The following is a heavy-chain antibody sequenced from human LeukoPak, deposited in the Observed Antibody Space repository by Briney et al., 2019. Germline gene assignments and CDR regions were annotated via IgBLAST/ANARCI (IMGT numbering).Heavy chain of an antibody. CDR2: IYSSGNT. Sequence: KPSETLSLTCTVSGGSISNFYWSWIRQPAGKGLEWIGRIYSSGNTNYNPSLKSRVTMSVDTSKNQFSLKVNSVTAADTALYYCATTMPESSRTRSDDSCDVWGPGTLVTVSS. V-gene: IGHV4-4*07. CDR3: ATTMPESSRTRSDDSCDV. J-gene: IGHJ3*01. D-gene: IGHD2-2*01. CDR1: GGSISNFY.